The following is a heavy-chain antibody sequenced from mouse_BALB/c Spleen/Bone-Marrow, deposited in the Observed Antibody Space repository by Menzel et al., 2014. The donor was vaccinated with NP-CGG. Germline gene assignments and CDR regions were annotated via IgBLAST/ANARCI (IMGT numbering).Heavy chain of an antibody. J-gene: IGHJ4*01. CDR2: INPSTGYT. Sequence: QVQLKESGAEMAKPGASVKMSCKASGYTFTSYWMHWGKQRPGQGLEWIGYINPSTGYTEYNQKFKDKATLTADKSSSTAYMQLSSLTSEDSAVYYCARQITTVDYAMDYWGQGTSVTVSS. CDR3: ARQITTVDYAMDY. V-gene: IGHV1-7*01. CDR1: GYTFTSYW. D-gene: IGHD1-1*01.